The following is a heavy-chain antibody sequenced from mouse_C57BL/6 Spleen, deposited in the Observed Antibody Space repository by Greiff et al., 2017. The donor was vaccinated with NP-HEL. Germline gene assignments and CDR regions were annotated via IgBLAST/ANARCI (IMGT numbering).Heavy chain of an antibody. CDR2: IDPSDSYT. CDR3: ARPLDYPFDY. Sequence: QVQLQQPGAELVRPGTSVKLSCKASGYTFTSYWMHWVKQRPGQGLEWIGVIDPSDSYTNYNQKFKGKATLTVDTSSSTAYMQLSSLTSEDSAVYYCARPLDYPFDYWGQGTTLTVSS. J-gene: IGHJ2*01. D-gene: IGHD2-4*01. V-gene: IGHV1-59*01. CDR1: GYTFTSYW.